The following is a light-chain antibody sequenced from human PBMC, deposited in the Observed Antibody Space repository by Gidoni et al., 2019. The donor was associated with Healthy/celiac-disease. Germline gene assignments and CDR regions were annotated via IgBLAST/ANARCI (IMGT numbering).Light chain of an antibody. CDR2: GAS. Sequence: DIALTQPPGTLSLSPGERATLSCRASQSVSSSYLAWYQQKPGQAPRLLIYGASSRATGIPDRLSGSGSGTDFTLTISRLEPEDFAVYYCQQYGSSPPYTFGQGTKLEIK. CDR3: QQYGSSPPYT. J-gene: IGKJ2*01. V-gene: IGKV3-20*01. CDR1: QSVSSSY.